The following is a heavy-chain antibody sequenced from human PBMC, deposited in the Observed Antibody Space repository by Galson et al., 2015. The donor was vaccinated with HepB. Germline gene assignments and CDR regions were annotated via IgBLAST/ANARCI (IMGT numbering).Heavy chain of an antibody. D-gene: IGHD4-23*01. Sequence: QSGAEVKEPGESLKISCQGSGYSFTNYWIDWVRQMPGKGLEWMGIIYPGDSDTRYNPSFQGQVTLSVDKSINTAYLQWSSLKASDTAMYYCARRRSGNYGDAFDIWGQGTMVIVSS. CDR3: ARRRSGNYGDAFDI. V-gene: IGHV5-51*03. J-gene: IGHJ3*02. CDR1: GYSFTNYW. CDR2: IYPGDSDT.